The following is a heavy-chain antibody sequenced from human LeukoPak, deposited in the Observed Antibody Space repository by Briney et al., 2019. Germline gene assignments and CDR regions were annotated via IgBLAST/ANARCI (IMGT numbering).Heavy chain of an antibody. Sequence: GGSLGLSCAASGFTFSSYDMHWVRQATGKGLEWVSAIGTAGDTYYPGSVKGRFTISRENAKNSLYLQMNSLRAEDTAVYYCARVSYGSGSYYFDYWGQGTLVTVSS. CDR3: ARVSYGSGSYYFDY. CDR2: IGTAGDT. J-gene: IGHJ4*02. D-gene: IGHD3-10*01. CDR1: GFTFSSYD. V-gene: IGHV3-13*01.